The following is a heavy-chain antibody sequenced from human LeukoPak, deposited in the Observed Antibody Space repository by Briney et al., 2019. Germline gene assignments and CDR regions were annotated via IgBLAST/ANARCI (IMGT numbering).Heavy chain of an antibody. V-gene: IGHV5-51*01. CDR1: GYSFTSYW. Sequence: NHGESLQISCKGSGYSFTSYWIGWVRQLPGKGLEWMGIIYPGDSDTRYSPSFQGQVTISADKSISTAYLQWSSLKASDTAMYYCARAVAGTKPPDYWGQGTLVTVSS. CDR3: ARAVAGTKPPDY. D-gene: IGHD6-19*01. J-gene: IGHJ4*02. CDR2: IYPGDSDT.